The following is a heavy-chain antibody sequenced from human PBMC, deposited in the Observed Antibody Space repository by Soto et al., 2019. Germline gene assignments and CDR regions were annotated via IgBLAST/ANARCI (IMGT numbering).Heavy chain of an antibody. J-gene: IGHJ4*02. V-gene: IGHV4-31*03. CDR1: GGSISSGGYY. CDR3: ARGPYDSSGSRYRTFDY. CDR2: IYYTGST. Sequence: PSETLSLTCTVSGGSISSGGYYWSWIRQHPGKGLEWIGYIYYTGSTNSNPSLKSRATISVDTSKNQFSLNLSSVTAADTAVYYCARGPYDSSGSRYRTFDYWGQGTQVTVPQ. D-gene: IGHD3-22*01.